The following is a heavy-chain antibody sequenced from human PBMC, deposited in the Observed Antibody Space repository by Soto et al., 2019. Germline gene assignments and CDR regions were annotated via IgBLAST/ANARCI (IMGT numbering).Heavy chain of an antibody. Sequence: GGAPELSLGASWFNVCNYASSLGRQAPGKGLEWVSAISSGGDNTHYADSAKGRFTITRDNSKNMLYLEMNSLTVEDTAVYYCVRRAQYFDGTGFHAFDIWGQGTRVTVSS. V-gene: IGHV3-23*01. D-gene: IGHD3-22*01. CDR2: ISSGGDNT. J-gene: IGHJ3*02. CDR3: VRRAQYFDGTGFHAFDI. CDR1: WFNVCNYA.